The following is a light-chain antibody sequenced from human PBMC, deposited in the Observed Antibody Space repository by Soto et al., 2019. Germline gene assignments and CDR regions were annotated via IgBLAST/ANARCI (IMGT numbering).Light chain of an antibody. Sequence: DIVMTQSPASLAVSLGERATINCKSSQSVLYSSNNQNYLAWYQQRPGQPPKLLIYWASTRESGVPDRFSGSGSGTYFTLTITSLQAEEVAVYYCQQYESTPPTFGQGTKLEIK. CDR2: WAS. CDR1: QSVLYSSNNQNY. V-gene: IGKV4-1*01. CDR3: QQYESTPPT. J-gene: IGKJ2*01.